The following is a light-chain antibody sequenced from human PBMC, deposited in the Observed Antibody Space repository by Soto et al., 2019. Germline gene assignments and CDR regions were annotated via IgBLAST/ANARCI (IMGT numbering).Light chain of an antibody. CDR2: AVT. CDR1: SSDVGSYNY. CDR3: SSYRSSSTYV. Sequence: QSALTQPASVSGSPGQSITISCTGTSSDVGSYNYVSWHQQHPGQAPKLMIYAVTNRASGIPDRFSASKSGNTASLTISGLQAGDEADYYCSSYRSSSTYVFGTGTKLTVL. J-gene: IGLJ1*01. V-gene: IGLV2-14*01.